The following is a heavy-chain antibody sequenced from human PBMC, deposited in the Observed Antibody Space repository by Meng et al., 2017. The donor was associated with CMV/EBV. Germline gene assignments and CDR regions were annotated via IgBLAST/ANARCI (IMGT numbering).Heavy chain of an antibody. CDR1: GFTFSSYA. CDR3: ATSITMVRGVNYYYYYGMDV. D-gene: IGHD3-10*01. J-gene: IGHJ6*02. Sequence: GGSLRLSCAASGFTFSSYAMHWVRQAPGKGLEWVAVISYDGSNKYYADSAKGRFTISRDNSKNTLYLQMNSLRAEDTAVYYCATSITMVRGVNYYYYYGMDVWGQGTTVTVSS. V-gene: IGHV3-30-3*01. CDR2: ISYDGSNK.